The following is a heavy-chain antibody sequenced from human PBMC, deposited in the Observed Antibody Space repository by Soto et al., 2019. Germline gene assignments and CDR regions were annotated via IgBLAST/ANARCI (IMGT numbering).Heavy chain of an antibody. D-gene: IGHD3-10*01. CDR1: GGSISSSNW. V-gene: IGHV4-4*02. Sequence: QVQLQESGPGLVKPSGTLSLTCAVSGGSISSSNWWSWVRQPPGKGLEWIGEIYHSGSTNYNPSLKSRVTLSVDKSKNQFSLKLSSVTAADTAVYYCARVTYMVRGVRVFDYWGQGTLVTVSS. J-gene: IGHJ4*02. CDR2: IYHSGST. CDR3: ARVTYMVRGVRVFDY.